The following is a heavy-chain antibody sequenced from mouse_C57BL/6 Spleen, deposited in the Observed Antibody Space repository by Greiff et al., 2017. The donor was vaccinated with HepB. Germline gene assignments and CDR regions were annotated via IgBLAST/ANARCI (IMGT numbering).Heavy chain of an antibody. V-gene: IGHV1-52*01. D-gene: IGHD2-5*01. Sequence: VQLQQPGAELVRPGSSVKLSCKASGYTFTSYWMHWVKQRPIQGLEWIGNIDPSDSETHYNQKFKDKATLTVDKSSITAYMQLSSLTSEDSAVYDCARKAYYSNPYFDYWGQGTTLTVSS. J-gene: IGHJ2*01. CDR3: ARKAYYSNPYFDY. CDR2: IDPSDSET. CDR1: GYTFTSYW.